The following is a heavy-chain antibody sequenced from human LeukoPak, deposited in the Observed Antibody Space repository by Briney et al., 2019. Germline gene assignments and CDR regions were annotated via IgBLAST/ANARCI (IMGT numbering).Heavy chain of an antibody. CDR2: INSDGSST. Sequence: GSLRLSCAASGFTFSSYWMHWVRQAPGKGLVWVSRINSDGSSTSYADSVKGRFTISRDNAKNTLYLQMNSLRAEDTAVYYCVVDTAMVPFDYWGQGTLVTVSS. CDR3: VVDTAMVPFDY. V-gene: IGHV3-74*01. J-gene: IGHJ4*02. D-gene: IGHD5-18*01. CDR1: GFTFSSYW.